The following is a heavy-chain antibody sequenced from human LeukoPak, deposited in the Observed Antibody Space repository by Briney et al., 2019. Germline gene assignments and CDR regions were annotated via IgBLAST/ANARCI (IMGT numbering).Heavy chain of an antibody. V-gene: IGHV3-64*01. CDR3: ARWASAMDD. CDR1: GFTFSSYA. Sequence: GGSLRLSCAGSGFTFSSYAMHWVRQAPGKGLEYVSAISTDGGSTFYANSAKGRFTISRDNSKNTLYLQMGSLRAEDMGVYYCARWASAMDDWGKGTMVTVSS. J-gene: IGHJ6*03. CDR2: ISTDGGST.